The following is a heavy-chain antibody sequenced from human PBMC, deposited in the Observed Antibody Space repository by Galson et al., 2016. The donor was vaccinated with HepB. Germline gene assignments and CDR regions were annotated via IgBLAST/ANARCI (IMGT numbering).Heavy chain of an antibody. J-gene: IGHJ4*02. V-gene: IGHV3-23*01. CDR3: AKVEVAFGGAGDY. CDR2: FTSGGGT. D-gene: IGHD3-16*01. CDR1: GFTFSRNA. Sequence: SLRLSCATSGFTFSRNAMSWVRQAPGKGLEWVSTFTSGGGTHYSDSVKGRFTLSRDISKNTLFLQINSLGAEASAIYYCAKVEVAFGGAGDYGGQGTLFPVPS.